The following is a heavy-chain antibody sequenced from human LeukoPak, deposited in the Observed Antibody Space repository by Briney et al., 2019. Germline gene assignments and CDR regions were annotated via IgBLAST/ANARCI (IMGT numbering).Heavy chain of an antibody. Sequence: GGSLRLPCAASGFTFRTYAMNWVRQAPGKGPEWVAVISDDGSNKYYAESVKGQFTISRDNSKNTLYLQMNSLRAEDTAVYYCARAFSTTAFDYWGQGTLVTVSS. J-gene: IGHJ4*02. D-gene: IGHD4-17*01. CDR1: GFTFRTYA. CDR3: ARAFSTTAFDY. V-gene: IGHV3-30*04. CDR2: ISDDGSNK.